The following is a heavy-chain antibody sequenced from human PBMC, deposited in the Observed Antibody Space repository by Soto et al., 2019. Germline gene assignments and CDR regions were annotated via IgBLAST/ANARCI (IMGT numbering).Heavy chain of an antibody. V-gene: IGHV3-30-3*01. CDR2: ISYDGSNK. CDR1: GFTFSSYA. CDR3: ARAGGGAFDI. Sequence: QVQLVESGGGVVQPGRSLRLSCAASGFTFSSYAMHWVRQAPGKGLEWVAVISYDGSNKYYADSVKGRFTISRDNSKNTLYLQMNSLRAEDTAVYYCARAGGGAFDIWGQGTMVTVSS. D-gene: IGHD3-16*01. J-gene: IGHJ3*02.